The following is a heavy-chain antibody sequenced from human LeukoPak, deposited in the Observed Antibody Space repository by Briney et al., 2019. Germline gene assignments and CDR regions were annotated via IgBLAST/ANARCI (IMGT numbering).Heavy chain of an antibody. Sequence: QPGGSLRLSCAASGFTFSSYGMHWVRQAPGKGLEWVAFIRYDGSNKYYADSVKGRFTISRDNSKNTLYLQMNSLRAEDTAVYYCAKGGESYGSGSYSPDYWGQGTLVTVSS. CDR1: GFTFSSYG. CDR2: IRYDGSNK. D-gene: IGHD3-10*01. CDR3: AKGGESYGSGSYSPDY. V-gene: IGHV3-30*02. J-gene: IGHJ4*02.